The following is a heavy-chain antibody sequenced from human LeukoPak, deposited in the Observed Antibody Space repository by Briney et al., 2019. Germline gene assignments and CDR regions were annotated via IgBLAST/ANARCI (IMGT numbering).Heavy chain of an antibody. CDR3: ARSDFWSGYYTTKYNWFDP. V-gene: IGHV5-51*01. CDR2: IYPGDSDT. CDR1: GYSFTSYW. D-gene: IGHD3-3*01. Sequence: GESLKISCKGSGYSFTSYWIGWVRQMPGEGLEWMGIIYPGDSDTRYSPSFQGQVTISADKSISTAHLQWSSLKASDTAMYYCARSDFWSGYYTTKYNWFDPWGQGTLVTVSS. J-gene: IGHJ5*02.